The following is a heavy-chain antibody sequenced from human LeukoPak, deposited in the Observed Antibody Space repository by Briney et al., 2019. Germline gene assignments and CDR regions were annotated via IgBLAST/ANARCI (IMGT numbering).Heavy chain of an antibody. J-gene: IGHJ6*02. CDR2: INRSRGT. D-gene: IGHD5-12*01. CDR3: ASERQNPNSGYDYKTPRYGMDV. V-gene: IGHV4-34*01. CDR1: GGSFSGYY. Sequence: NPSETLSLTCAVSGGSFSGYYWIWIRQPPGNGLEWIGEINRSRGTNYSPSLKSRVTISLDTPTNPFSLKVTSVTAADTAVYYCASERQNPNSGYDYKTPRYGMDVWGQGTTVTVSS.